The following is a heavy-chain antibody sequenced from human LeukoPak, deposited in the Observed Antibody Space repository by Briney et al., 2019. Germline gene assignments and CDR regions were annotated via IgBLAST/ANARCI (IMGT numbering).Heavy chain of an antibody. J-gene: IGHJ5*02. V-gene: IGHV1-69*13. CDR1: GGTFSSYA. CDR3: ASEDGHGELVNWFDP. Sequence: SVKVSCKASGGTFSSYAISWVRQAPGQGLEWMGGIIPIFGTANYAQKFQGRVTITADESTSTAYMELSSLRSEDTAVYYCASEDGHGELVNWFDPWGQGTLVTVSS. D-gene: IGHD3-10*01. CDR2: IIPIFGTA.